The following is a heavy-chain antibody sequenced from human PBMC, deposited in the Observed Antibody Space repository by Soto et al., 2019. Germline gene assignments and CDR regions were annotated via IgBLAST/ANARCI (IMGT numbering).Heavy chain of an antibody. CDR2: ISYDGSNK. CDR1: GFTFSSYG. D-gene: IGHD2-2*01. J-gene: IGHJ3*02. CDR3: ARGPRQYCSSTSCSLRDAFDI. Sequence: GGSLRLSCAASGFTFSSYGMHWVRQAPGKGLEWVALISYDGSNKYYADSVKGRFTISRDNSKNTLYLQMNSLRAEDTAVYYCARGPRQYCSSTSCSLRDAFDIWGQGTMVTVSS. V-gene: IGHV3-30*03.